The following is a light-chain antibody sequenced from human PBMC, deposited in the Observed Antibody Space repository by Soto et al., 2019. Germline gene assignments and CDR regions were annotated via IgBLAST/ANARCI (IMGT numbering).Light chain of an antibody. J-gene: IGKJ1*01. CDR2: GAS. Sequence: DIQMTQSPSTLSASVGARVTITCLASQSVSSWVAWHQQKPGKAPNVLIYGASTLESGVPKRFSGSGSGTEFTLTISSLKPDDFATYYCQQYDSYLWTFGQGTRVEI. V-gene: IGKV1-5*03. CDR1: QSVSSW. CDR3: QQYDSYLWT.